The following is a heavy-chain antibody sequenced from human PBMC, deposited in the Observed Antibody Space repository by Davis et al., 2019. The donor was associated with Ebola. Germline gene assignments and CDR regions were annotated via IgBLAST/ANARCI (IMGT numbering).Heavy chain of an antibody. D-gene: IGHD1-7*01. CDR1: AYTFTSYG. V-gene: IGHV1-18*01. J-gene: IGHJ4*02. CDR3: ARVPGVWNYDPPSDY. CDR2: ISAYNGNT. Sequence: ASVKISCNASAYTFTSYGISWVRHAPGEGLEWMGWISAYNGNTNYAQKLQGKVTMTTDTSTSTAYMELMSLRSDDTAVYYCARVPGVWNYDPPSDYWGQGTLVTVSS.